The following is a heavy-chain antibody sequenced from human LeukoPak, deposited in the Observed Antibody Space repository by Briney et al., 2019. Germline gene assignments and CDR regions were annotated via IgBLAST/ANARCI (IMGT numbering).Heavy chain of an antibody. CDR3: AKARHSSSPAPWFDP. Sequence: GGSLRLSCAASGFTFSNYGVHWVRQAPGKGLEWAAVISFDGSNKYYEDSVKGRFTISRDNSKNTLFLQMNSLRAEDTAVYYCAKARHSSSPAPWFDPWGQGTLVTVSS. J-gene: IGHJ5*02. D-gene: IGHD6-13*01. CDR2: ISFDGSNK. CDR1: GFTFSNYG. V-gene: IGHV3-30*18.